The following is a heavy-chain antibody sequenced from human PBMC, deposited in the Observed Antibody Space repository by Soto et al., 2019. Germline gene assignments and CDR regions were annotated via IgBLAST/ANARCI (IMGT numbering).Heavy chain of an antibody. D-gene: IGHD3-10*01. CDR1: GFTFSSYA. CDR3: AKGPHYYGSGSQYGMDV. V-gene: IGHV3-23*01. Sequence: EVQLLESGGGLVQPGGSLRLSCAASGFTFSSYAMSWVRQAPGKGLEWVSAISGSGGSTYYADSVKGRFTISRDNSKNTLYLPMNSLRAEDTAVYYCAKGPHYYGSGSQYGMDVWGQGTTVTVSS. J-gene: IGHJ6*02. CDR2: ISGSGGST.